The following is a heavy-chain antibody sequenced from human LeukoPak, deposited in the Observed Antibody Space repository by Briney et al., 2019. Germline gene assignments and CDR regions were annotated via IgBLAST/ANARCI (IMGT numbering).Heavy chain of an antibody. CDR2: TYYRSKWYN. J-gene: IGHJ5*02. Sequence: SQTLSLTCAISGDSVSSNSAAWNWIRQSPSRGLEWLGRTYYRSKWYNDYAVSVKSRITINPDTSKNQFSLQLNSVTPEDTAVYYCARSPVVVVAATPINWFDPWGQGTLVTVSS. V-gene: IGHV6-1*01. D-gene: IGHD2-15*01. CDR1: GDSVSSNSAA. CDR3: ARSPVVVVAATPINWFDP.